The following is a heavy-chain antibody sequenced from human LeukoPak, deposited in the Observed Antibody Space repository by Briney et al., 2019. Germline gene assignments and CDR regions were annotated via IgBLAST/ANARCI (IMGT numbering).Heavy chain of an antibody. CDR2: IWYDGSNK. Sequence: GGSLRLSCAASGFTFSSYGMHWVRQAPGKGLEWVAVIWYDGSNKYYADSVKGRFTISRDNSKNTLYLQMNSLRAEDTAVYYCARSNSSGWYSSWGQGTLATVSS. V-gene: IGHV3-33*01. D-gene: IGHD6-19*01. CDR1: GFTFSSYG. CDR3: ARSNSSGWYSS. J-gene: IGHJ4*02.